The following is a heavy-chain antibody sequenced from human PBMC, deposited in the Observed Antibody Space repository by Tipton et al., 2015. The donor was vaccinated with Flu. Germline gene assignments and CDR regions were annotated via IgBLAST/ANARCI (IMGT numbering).Heavy chain of an antibody. CDR1: GYSISSGYY. J-gene: IGHJ5*02. Sequence: TLSLTCAVPGYSISSGYYWGWIRQPPGKGLEWIGSIYHSGSTYYNPSLKSRVTTSVDTSKNQFSLKLSSVTAADTAVYYCARVDIVENWFDPWGQGTLVTVSS. CDR3: ARVDIVENWFDP. D-gene: IGHD5-12*01. CDR2: IYHSGST. V-gene: IGHV4-38-2*01.